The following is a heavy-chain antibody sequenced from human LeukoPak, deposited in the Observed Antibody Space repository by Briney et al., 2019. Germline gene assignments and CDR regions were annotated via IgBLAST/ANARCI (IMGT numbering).Heavy chain of an antibody. CDR2: IHNSGTS. V-gene: IGHV4-59*01. D-gene: IGHD3-16*01. CDR1: DDSISDYY. Sequence: SETLFLTCTVSDDSISDYYRGWIRQPPGKGLEWIGYIHNSGTSTYHLSLKSRVTISADTSKNQFSLKLNSMTTADTAVYYCTRGAGWLIDYWGQGILVTVSS. J-gene: IGHJ4*02. CDR3: TRGAGWLIDY.